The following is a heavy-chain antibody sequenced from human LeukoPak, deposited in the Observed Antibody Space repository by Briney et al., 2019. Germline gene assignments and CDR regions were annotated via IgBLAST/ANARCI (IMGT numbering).Heavy chain of an antibody. D-gene: IGHD2-15*01. CDR3: AKGPFCSGGSCYSDAFDI. Sequence: GGSLRLSCAASGITFSSNAMSWVRQAPGKGLEWVSGITGSGDNTYYTESVKGRFTISRDNSKNTLYLQMNSLRAEDTAVYYCAKGPFCSGGSCYSDAFDIWGQGTMVTVSS. CDR2: ITGSGDNT. J-gene: IGHJ3*02. CDR1: GITFSSNA. V-gene: IGHV3-23*01.